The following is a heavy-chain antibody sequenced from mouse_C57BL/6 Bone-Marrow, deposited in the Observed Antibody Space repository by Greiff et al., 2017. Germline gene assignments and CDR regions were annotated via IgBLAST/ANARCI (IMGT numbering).Heavy chain of an antibody. CDR1: GYTFTSYG. CDR2: IYPRSGNT. CDR3: ARLGGYGPYYFDY. V-gene: IGHV1-81*01. J-gene: IGHJ2*01. D-gene: IGHD2-10*02. Sequence: VQLQESGAELARPGASVKLSCKASGYTFTSYGISWVKQRTGQGLEWIGEIYPRSGNTYYNEKFKGKATLTADKSSSTAYMELRSLTSEDSAVYFCARLGGYGPYYFDYWGQGTTLTVSS.